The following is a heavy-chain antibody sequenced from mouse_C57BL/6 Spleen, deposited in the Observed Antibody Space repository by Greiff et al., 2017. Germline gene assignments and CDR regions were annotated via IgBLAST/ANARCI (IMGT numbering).Heavy chain of an antibody. V-gene: IGHV1-50*01. CDR1: GYTFTSYW. CDR2: IDPSDSYT. Sequence: QVQLQQPGAELVKPGASVKLSCKASGYTFTSYWMQWVKQRPGQGLEWIGEIDPSDSYTNSNQKFKGKATLTVDTSSSTAYMQLSSLTSEDSAVYYCARDYYGSSPFAYWGQGTLVTVSA. CDR3: ARDYYGSSPFAY. D-gene: IGHD1-1*01. J-gene: IGHJ3*01.